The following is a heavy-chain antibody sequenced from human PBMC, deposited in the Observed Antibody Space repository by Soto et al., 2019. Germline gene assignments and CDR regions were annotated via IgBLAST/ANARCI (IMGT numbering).Heavy chain of an antibody. J-gene: IGHJ4*02. CDR1: GTSISSTNYY. CDR2: IYYTGMT. V-gene: IGHV4-39*07. CDR3: ARGWGYYFDY. D-gene: IGHD3-16*01. Sequence: SETLSLTCTVSGTSISSTNYYWGWIRQPPGKGLEWITSIYYTGMTYYNPSLKSRVTISVDTSKNQFSLKLSSVTAADTAVYYCARGWGYYFDYWGQGTLVTVSS.